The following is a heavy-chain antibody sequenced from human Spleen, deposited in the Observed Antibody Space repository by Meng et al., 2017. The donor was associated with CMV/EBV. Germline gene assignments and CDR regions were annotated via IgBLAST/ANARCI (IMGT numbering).Heavy chain of an antibody. J-gene: IGHJ4*02. D-gene: IGHD2/OR15-2a*01. V-gene: IGHV3-74*01. CDR2: ITNDGSSA. CDR1: GFDFSRYW. CDR3: ARDFSSGVDY. Sequence: LSCEASGFDFSRYWMLWFRQPPEEGLVWVSRITNDGSSANYADSVRGRFSISRDNAKNTLYLQMNSLTAEDTAVYYCARDFSSGVDYWGQGTLVTVSS.